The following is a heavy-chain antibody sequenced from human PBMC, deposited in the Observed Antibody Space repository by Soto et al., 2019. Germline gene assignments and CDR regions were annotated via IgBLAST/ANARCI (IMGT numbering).Heavy chain of an antibody. Sequence: QVKQVQYGAEVQKTWASVEVSCKASGYTFISYGISWVRQAPGQGLEWMRWISPYNGKTNYAQTFQGRATMTTDRYTSTAYMDLRSLRSDDTAVYYCARAGVSTSWLGLLGTGAHGVEIDFWVQGTLVTVSS. J-gene: IGHJ4*02. CDR1: GYTFISYG. CDR3: ARAGVSTSWLGLLGTGAHGVEIDF. CDR2: ISPYNGKT. V-gene: IGHV1-18*01. D-gene: IGHD6-13*01.